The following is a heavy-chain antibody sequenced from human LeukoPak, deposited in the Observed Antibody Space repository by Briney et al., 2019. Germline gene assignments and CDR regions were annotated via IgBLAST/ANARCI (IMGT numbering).Heavy chain of an antibody. D-gene: IGHD6-13*01. CDR3: ARQSSIAAVDNWFDP. Sequence: SETLSLTCTVSGGSISSSSYYWGWIRQPPGKGLEWIGSIYYSGSTYYNPSLKSQVTISVDTSKNQFSLKLSSVTAADTAVYYCARQSSIAAVDNWFDPWGQGTLVTVSS. V-gene: IGHV4-39*01. CDR1: GGSISSSSYY. J-gene: IGHJ5*02. CDR2: IYYSGST.